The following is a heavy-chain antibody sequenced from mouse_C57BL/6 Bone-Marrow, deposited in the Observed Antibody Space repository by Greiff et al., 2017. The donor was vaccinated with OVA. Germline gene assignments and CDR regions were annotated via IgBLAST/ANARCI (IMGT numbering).Heavy chain of an antibody. D-gene: IGHD2-3*01. J-gene: IGHJ2*01. CDR1: GYTFTDYY. V-gene: IGHV1-26*01. Sequence: EVKLQQSGPELVKPGASVKISCKASGYTFTDYYMNWVQQSHGKSLEWIGDINPNNGGTSYNQKFKGKATLTVYKSSSTAYMELRSLTSEDAAVYYCARGGYYPSWGQGTTLTVSS. CDR2: INPNNGGT. CDR3: ARGGYYPS.